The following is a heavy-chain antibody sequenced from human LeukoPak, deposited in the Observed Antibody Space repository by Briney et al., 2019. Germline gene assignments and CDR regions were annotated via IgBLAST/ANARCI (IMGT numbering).Heavy chain of an antibody. CDR3: AKDIRYKVGATQPNDY. V-gene: IGHV3-23*01. J-gene: IGHJ4*02. CDR1: GFTFSSYG. D-gene: IGHD1-26*01. Sequence: GGSLRLSCAASGFTFSSYGMSWVRQAPGKGLEWVSAISGSGGSTYYADSVKGRFTISRDNSKNTLYLQMNSLRAEDTAVYYCAKDIRYKVGATQPNDYWGQGTLVTVSS. CDR2: ISGSGGST.